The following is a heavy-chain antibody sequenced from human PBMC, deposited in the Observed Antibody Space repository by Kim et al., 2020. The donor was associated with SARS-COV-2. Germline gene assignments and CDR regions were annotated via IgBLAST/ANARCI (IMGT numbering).Heavy chain of an antibody. J-gene: IGHJ5*02. V-gene: IGHV4-59*01. D-gene: IGHD4-17*01. Sequence: SETLSLTCTVSGGSISSYYWSWIRQPPGKGLEWIGYIYYSGSTNYNPSLKSRVTISVDTSKNQFSLKLSSVTAADTAVYYCARGVSLGYGDNWFDPWGQGTLVTVSS. CDR2: IYYSGST. CDR3: ARGVSLGYGDNWFDP. CDR1: GGSISSYY.